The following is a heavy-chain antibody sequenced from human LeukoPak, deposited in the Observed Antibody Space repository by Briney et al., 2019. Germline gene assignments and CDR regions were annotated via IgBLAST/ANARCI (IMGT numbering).Heavy chain of an antibody. CDR1: GYTFITYG. V-gene: IGHV1-18*01. CDR2: ISAFNGNT. CDR3: ARDRLITMVRGVFDY. Sequence: ASVKVSCKASGYTFITYGITWVRQAPGQGLEWMGWISAFNGNTNYAQKLQDRVTMTTDTSTSTAYMELRSLRSDDTAVYYCARDRLITMVRGVFDYWGQGTLVTVSS. D-gene: IGHD3-10*01. J-gene: IGHJ4*02.